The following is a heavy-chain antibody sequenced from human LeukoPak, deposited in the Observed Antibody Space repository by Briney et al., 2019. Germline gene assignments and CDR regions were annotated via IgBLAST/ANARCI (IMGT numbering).Heavy chain of an antibody. CDR2: IYYSGST. J-gene: IGHJ3*02. V-gene: IGHV4-59*01. D-gene: IGHD3-10*01. CDR3: ARDRFEDGLNPGGDAFDI. Sequence: SETLSLTCTVSGGSMRSYYWSWIRQPPGKGLEWIGYIYYSGSTNYNPSLKSRVSISVDTSKKQFSLKLSSVTAADTAVYYCARDRFEDGLNPGGDAFDIWGQGTTVTVSS. CDR1: GGSMRSYY.